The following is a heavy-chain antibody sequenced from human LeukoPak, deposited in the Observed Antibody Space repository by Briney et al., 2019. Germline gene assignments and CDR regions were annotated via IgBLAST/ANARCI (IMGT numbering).Heavy chain of an antibody. D-gene: IGHD3-10*01. CDR3: ARGGRLLWFGELVHSCWFDP. CDR1: GGSFSGYC. J-gene: IGHJ5*02. V-gene: IGHV4-34*01. CDR2: INHSGST. Sequence: PSETLSLTCAVSGGSFSGYCWSWNRQPPGKGLEWIGEINHSGSTNYNPSLKSRVTISVDTSKNQFSLKLSSVTAADTAVYYCARGGRLLWFGELVHSCWFDPWGQGTLFTVSS.